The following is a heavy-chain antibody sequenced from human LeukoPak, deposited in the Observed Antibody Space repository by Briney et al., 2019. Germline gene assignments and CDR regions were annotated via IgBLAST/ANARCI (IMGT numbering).Heavy chain of an antibody. Sequence: SETLSLTCTVSGYSISSGYYWGWIRQPPGKGLEWIGYIYYSGSTNYNPSLKSRVTISVDTSKNQFSLKLNSVTAADTAVYYCARGRDGYNFLNRGEYYYFDYWGQGTLVTVSS. D-gene: IGHD5-24*01. J-gene: IGHJ4*02. CDR2: IYYSGST. CDR1: GYSISSGYY. CDR3: ARGRDGYNFLNRGEYYYFDY. V-gene: IGHV4-38-2*02.